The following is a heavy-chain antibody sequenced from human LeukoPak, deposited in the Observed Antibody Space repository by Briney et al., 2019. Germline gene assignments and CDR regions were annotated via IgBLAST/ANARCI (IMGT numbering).Heavy chain of an antibody. Sequence: SETLSLTCAVSGGSISSSNWWSWGRPPPGKGREWIGEIYHSGRTNYNPSIKRRVTISVDKSKNQFSMKLSSVTAADTAVYYCARLRYDYVWGSSAGGWFDPWGQGTLVTVSS. CDR3: ARLRYDYVWGSSAGGWFDP. V-gene: IGHV4-4*02. J-gene: IGHJ5*02. CDR2: IYHSGRT. D-gene: IGHD3-16*01. CDR1: GGSISSSNW.